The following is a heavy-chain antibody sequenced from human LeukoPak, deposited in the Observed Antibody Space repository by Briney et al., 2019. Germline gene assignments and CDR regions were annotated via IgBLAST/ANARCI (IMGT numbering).Heavy chain of an antibody. CDR3: AKGPRITIFGVADSTGWFDP. CDR2: IWYDGSNE. J-gene: IGHJ5*02. Sequence: GGSLRLSCAASGFTFSSYEMNWVRQAPGKGLEWVAVIWYDGSNEYYADSVKGRFTISRDNSKNTLYLQMNSLRAEDTAVYYCAKGPRITIFGVADSTGWFDPWGQGTLVTVSS. D-gene: IGHD3-3*01. CDR1: GFTFSSYE. V-gene: IGHV3-33*06.